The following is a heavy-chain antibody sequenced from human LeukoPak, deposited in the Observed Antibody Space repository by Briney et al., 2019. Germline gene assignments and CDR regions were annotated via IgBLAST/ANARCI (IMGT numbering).Heavy chain of an antibody. V-gene: IGHV3-21*01. Sequence: PGGSLRLSCAASGFTFSSYSMNWVRQAPGKGLEWVSSISSSSSYIYYADSVKGRFTISRDNAKNSLYLQMNSLRAEDTAVYYCAREMNCGGDCYFYYFDYWGQGTLVTVSS. CDR1: GFTFSSYS. J-gene: IGHJ4*02. CDR2: ISSSSSYI. D-gene: IGHD2-21*02. CDR3: AREMNCGGDCYFYYFDY.